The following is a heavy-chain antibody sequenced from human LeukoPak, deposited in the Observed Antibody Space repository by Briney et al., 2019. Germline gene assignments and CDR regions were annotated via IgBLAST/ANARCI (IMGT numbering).Heavy chain of an antibody. Sequence: SETLSLTCTVSGGSISTHYWSWIRQPPGRGLEWNGYIHHTGSTNIHPSLKTRVTISVDTSKNQFSLKLSSVTAADTAVYYCARRGVSGSWYFFDYWGQGTLITVSS. CDR3: ARRGVSGSWYFFDY. CDR2: IHHTGST. J-gene: IGHJ4*02. CDR1: GGSISTHY. D-gene: IGHD6-13*01. V-gene: IGHV4-59*11.